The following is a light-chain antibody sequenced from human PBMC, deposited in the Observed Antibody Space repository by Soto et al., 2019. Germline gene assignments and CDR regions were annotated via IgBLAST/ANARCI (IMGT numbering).Light chain of an antibody. CDR3: QSYDSSLSGLVV. Sequence: QSVLTQPPSVSGAPGQSVTISCTGSSSNIGAGYDVHWYQQLPGTAPKLLIYGNSNRPSGVPDRFSGSKSGTSASLAITGLQAEDEADYFCQSYDSSLSGLVVFGGRTKLTVL. J-gene: IGLJ2*01. CDR2: GNS. V-gene: IGLV1-40*01. CDR1: SSNIGAGYD.